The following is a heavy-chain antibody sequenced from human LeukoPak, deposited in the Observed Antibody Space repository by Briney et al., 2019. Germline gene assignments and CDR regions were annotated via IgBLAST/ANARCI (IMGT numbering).Heavy chain of an antibody. J-gene: IGHJ4*02. CDR3: ARDRTMTTVTTLDY. V-gene: IGHV1-18*01. CDR1: GYTFTSYG. D-gene: IGHD4-17*01. Sequence: ASVKVSCKASGYTFTSYGISWVRQAPGQGLEWMGWISAYNGNTNYAQKLQGRVTMTTDTSTSTAYMELRSLRSDDTAVYYCARDRTMTTVTTLDYWGQGILVTVSS. CDR2: ISAYNGNT.